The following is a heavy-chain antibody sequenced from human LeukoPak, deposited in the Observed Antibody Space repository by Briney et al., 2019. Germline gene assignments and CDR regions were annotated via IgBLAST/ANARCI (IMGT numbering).Heavy chain of an antibody. Sequence: ASVKVSCKASGYTFGTHWMHWVRQAPGQGLEWMGIINPSGDFRSYAQKFQGRVTVTRDMSTRTVYMELSHLEPEDTAVYYCARDYSGEWEQLTGWWFDPWGQGTLVIVSS. CDR1: GYTFGTHW. J-gene: IGHJ5*02. V-gene: IGHV1-46*01. CDR3: ARDYSGEWEQLTGWWFDP. D-gene: IGHD1-26*01. CDR2: INPSGDFR.